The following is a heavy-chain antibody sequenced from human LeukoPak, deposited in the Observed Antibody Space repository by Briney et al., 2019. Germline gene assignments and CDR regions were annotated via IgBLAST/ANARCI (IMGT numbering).Heavy chain of an antibody. J-gene: IGHJ2*01. V-gene: IGHV5-51*01. CDR3: AGQAFGELPKDWYFDL. D-gene: IGHD3-10*01. CDR2: IYPGDSDT. Sequence: GESLKISCKGSGYSFTSYWIGWVRQMPGKGLEWMGIIYPGDSDTRYSPSFQGQVTISADKSISTAYLQWSSLKASDTAMYYCAGQAFGELPKDWYFDLWGRGTLVTVSS. CDR1: GYSFTSYW.